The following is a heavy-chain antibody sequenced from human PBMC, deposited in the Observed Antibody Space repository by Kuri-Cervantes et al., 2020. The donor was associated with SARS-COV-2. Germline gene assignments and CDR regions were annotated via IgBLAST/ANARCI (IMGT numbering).Heavy chain of an antibody. Sequence: ETLSLTCAASGFTFSSYWMHWVRQAPGKGLVWVSRINSDGSSTSYADSVKGRFTISRDNAKNSLYLQMNSLRAEDTAVYYCARVVGSAVTTLFLGYYYYYMDVWGKGTTVTVSS. D-gene: IGHD4-11*01. CDR1: GFTFSSYW. V-gene: IGHV3-74*01. J-gene: IGHJ6*03. CDR2: INSDGSST. CDR3: ARVVGSAVTTLFLGYYYYYMDV.